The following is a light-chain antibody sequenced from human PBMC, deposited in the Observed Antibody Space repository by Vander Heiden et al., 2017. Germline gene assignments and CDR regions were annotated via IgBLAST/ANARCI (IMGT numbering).Light chain of an antibody. CDR3: SSYTSGSREV. CDR2: DVS. CDR1: SSDVGGYNL. Sequence: QSALPHPASVSGSPGRSITLSCTGTSSDVGGYNLVSWYQQHPGKAPKLMIYDVSNRPSGVSNRFSGSKSGNTASLTISGLQAEDEADYYCSSYTSGSREVFGGGTKLTVL. J-gene: IGLJ2*01. V-gene: IGLV2-14*03.